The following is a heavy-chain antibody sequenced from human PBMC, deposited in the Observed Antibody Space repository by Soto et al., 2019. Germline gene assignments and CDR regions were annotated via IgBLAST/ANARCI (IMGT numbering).Heavy chain of an antibody. CDR2: IIPIFGTA. CDR1: GGTFSSYA. J-gene: IGHJ5*02. V-gene: IGHV1-69*13. Sequence: SVQVSFKASGGTFSSYAISWLRQAPGQGLEWMGGIIPIFGTANYAQKFQGRVTITADESTSTAYMELSSLRSEDTAVYYCPREPIPPPGWFDPWGQGTLVTVSS. CDR3: PREPIPPPGWFDP.